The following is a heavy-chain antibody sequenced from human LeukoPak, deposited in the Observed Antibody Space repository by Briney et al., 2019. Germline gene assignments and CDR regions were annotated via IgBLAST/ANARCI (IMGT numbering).Heavy chain of an antibody. CDR2: IWYDGSNK. J-gene: IGHJ4*02. CDR3: ARDLYCGGDCSYFDY. D-gene: IGHD2-21*02. V-gene: IGHV3-33*01. CDR1: GXTFSSYG. Sequence: GGSLRLSCAASGXTFSSYGMHWVRQAPGKGLEWVAVIWYDGSNKYYADSVKGRFTISRDNSKNTLYLQMNSLRAEDTAVYYCARDLYCGGDCSYFDYWGQGTLVTVSS.